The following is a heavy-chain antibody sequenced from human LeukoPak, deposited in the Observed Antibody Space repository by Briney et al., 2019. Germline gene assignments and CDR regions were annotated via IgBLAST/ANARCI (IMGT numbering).Heavy chain of an antibody. CDR3: AGPGAGDLDY. Sequence: SETLSLTCAIYGGSFGIYYWSWIRQPPGKGLEWIGEINHSGSTNYNPSLESRVTIPVDTSKNNFSLKLRSVTAADTAVYYCAGPGAGDLDYWGQGTLVTVSS. CDR2: INHSGST. V-gene: IGHV4-34*01. J-gene: IGHJ4*02. D-gene: IGHD3-10*01. CDR1: GGSFGIYY.